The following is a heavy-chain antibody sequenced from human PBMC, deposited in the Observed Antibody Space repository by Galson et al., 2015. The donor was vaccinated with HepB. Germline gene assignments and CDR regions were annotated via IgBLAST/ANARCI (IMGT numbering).Heavy chain of an antibody. V-gene: IGHV3-11*06. CDR3: ARDFRRDAYNHGGGAFDI. Sequence: SLRLSCAASGFSLSDYYMSWFRQAPGKGLEWVSFIDSSSTYTSYVDSVKGRFTISRDNAKNMLYLQMDSLRAEDSAVYYCARDFRRDAYNHGGGAFDIWGQGTVVTVSS. D-gene: IGHD5-24*01. CDR2: IDSSSTYT. J-gene: IGHJ3*02. CDR1: GFSLSDYY.